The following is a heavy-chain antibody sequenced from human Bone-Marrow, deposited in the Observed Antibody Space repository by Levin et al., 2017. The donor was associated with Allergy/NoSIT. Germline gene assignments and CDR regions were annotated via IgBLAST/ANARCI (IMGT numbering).Heavy chain of an antibody. CDR3: ATELMVAVAPHVF. V-gene: IGHV3-15*01. J-gene: IGHJ4*02. D-gene: IGHD2-15*01. CDR2: IKSKHNGETT. Sequence: GGSLRLSCTVSGFSFSHAGMTWIRQAPGKGPEWVGRIKSKHNGETTDLASPVKGRFIISRDDSRDTVYLQMHNLQTDDTAVYYCATELMVAVAPHVFWGQGTLVTVSS. CDR1: GFSFSHAG.